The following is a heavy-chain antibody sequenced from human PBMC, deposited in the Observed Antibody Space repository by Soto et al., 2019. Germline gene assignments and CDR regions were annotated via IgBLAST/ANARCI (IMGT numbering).Heavy chain of an antibody. CDR1: GFTFSTYA. Sequence: QVHLVESGGGVVQPGKSLRLSCVASGFTFSTYAIHWVRQAPGKGLEWVAVISYDGSNTYYADSVKGRFTISRDNSKNTLYLPMNSLTTEDTAVYYCASDRIHCSISRCSSYFYGMDVWGQGTTVTVSS. D-gene: IGHD2-2*01. CDR2: ISYDGSNT. J-gene: IGHJ6*02. CDR3: ASDRIHCSISRCSSYFYGMDV. V-gene: IGHV3-30-3*01.